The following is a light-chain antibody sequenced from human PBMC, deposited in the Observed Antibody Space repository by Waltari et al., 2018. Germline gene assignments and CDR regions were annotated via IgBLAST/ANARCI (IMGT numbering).Light chain of an antibody. J-gene: IGKJ3*01. CDR2: DAS. CDR3: QHRRNWQGT. Sequence: EILLTQSPATLSSSPGERATLSCRASQSFSNYFAWYQQNPGQAPRLLISDASNRATGIPARFSGSGSGTDFTLTIRSLEPEEFAVYYCQHRRNWQGTFGPGTKVDI. V-gene: IGKV3-11*01. CDR1: QSFSNY.